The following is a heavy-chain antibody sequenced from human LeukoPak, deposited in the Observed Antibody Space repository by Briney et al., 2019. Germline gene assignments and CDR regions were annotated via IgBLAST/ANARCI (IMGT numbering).Heavy chain of an antibody. CDR1: GFTFSSYA. Sequence: GGSLRLSCAASGFTFSSYAMSWVRQAPGKGLEWVSAISGSGGSTYYADSVKGRFTIPRDNSKNTLYLQMNSLRAEDTAVYSCAKGGQQLGFDYWGQGTLVTVSS. CDR2: ISGSGGST. J-gene: IGHJ4*02. D-gene: IGHD6-13*01. V-gene: IGHV3-23*01. CDR3: AKGGQQLGFDY.